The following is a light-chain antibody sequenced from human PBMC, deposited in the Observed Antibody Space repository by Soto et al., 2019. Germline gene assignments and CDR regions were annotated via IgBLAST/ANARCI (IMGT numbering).Light chain of an antibody. CDR1: SSDVGGYKY. CDR3: CSKTSTNTLV. Sequence: QSVLTQPASVSGSPGQSITIPCTGTSSDVGGYKYVSWYQQVPGKVPKLIIFEVHNRPSGISTRFSGSKSGNTASLTISGLQPEDEGDYYCCSKTSTNTLVFGGGTKVTVL. V-gene: IGLV2-14*01. J-gene: IGLJ3*02. CDR2: EVH.